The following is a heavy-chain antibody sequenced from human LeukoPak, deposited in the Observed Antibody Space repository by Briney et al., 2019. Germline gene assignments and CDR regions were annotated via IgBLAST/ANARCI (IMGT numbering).Heavy chain of an antibody. V-gene: IGHV4-30-4*01. D-gene: IGHD2-2*01. CDR3: AASPAALYYYYYMDV. CDR2: IYYSGST. CDR1: GGSISSGDYY. Sequence: PSETLSLTCTVSGGSISSGDYYWSWIRQPPGKGLEWIGYIYYSGSTYYNPSLKSRVTISVDRSKNQFSLKLSSVTAADTAVYYCAASPAALYYYYYMDVWGKGTTVTVSS. J-gene: IGHJ6*03.